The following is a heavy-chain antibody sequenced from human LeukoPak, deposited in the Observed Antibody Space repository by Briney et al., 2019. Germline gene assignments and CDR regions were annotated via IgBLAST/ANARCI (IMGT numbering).Heavy chain of an antibody. V-gene: IGHV3-53*01. Sequence: GGSLRLSCAASGFTVSSNYMSWVRQAPGKGLEWVSVIYSGGSTYYADSVKGRFTISRDNSKNTVYLQMHSLGAEDTAVYYCATIAPAGISTVYWGQGTLVTVSS. CDR1: GFTVSSNY. CDR2: IYSGGST. CDR3: ATIAPAGISTVY. J-gene: IGHJ4*02. D-gene: IGHD6-13*01.